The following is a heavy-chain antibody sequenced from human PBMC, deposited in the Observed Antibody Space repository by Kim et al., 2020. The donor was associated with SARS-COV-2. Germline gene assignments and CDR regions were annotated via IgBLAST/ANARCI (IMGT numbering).Heavy chain of an antibody. CDR2: MSSDGSEE. CDR3: ARGSSGSGYAPTDY. V-gene: IGHV3-30*03. Sequence: GGSLRLSCAASGFTFSAYGFNWVRQAPGKGLEWVAVMSSDGSEEFYAGSLKGRVTISRDNSKNTLFLQMDNLRAEDTAVYYCARGSSGSGYAPTDYWGQG. D-gene: IGHD3-22*01. J-gene: IGHJ4*02. CDR1: GFTFSAYG.